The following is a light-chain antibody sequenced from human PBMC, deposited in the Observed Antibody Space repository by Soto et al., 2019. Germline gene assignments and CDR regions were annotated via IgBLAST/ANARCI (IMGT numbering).Light chain of an antibody. CDR3: QQYNTYPLT. V-gene: IGKV1-5*03. CDR2: KAS. J-gene: IGKJ4*01. Sequence: DIQRTQSPSTLSASVGDRVTITCRASQSISTWLAWYQQKPGKAPNLLIYKASNLEGGVPSRFSGSGSGTEFNITISSLQPDDFATYYCQQYNTYPLTFGGGTTVEIK. CDR1: QSISTW.